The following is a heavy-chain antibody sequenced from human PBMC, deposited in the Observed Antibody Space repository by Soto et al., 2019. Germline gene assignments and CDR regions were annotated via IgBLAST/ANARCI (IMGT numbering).Heavy chain of an antibody. D-gene: IGHD3-22*01. J-gene: IGHJ5*02. CDR2: IIPFSGTA. CDR3: VREGYYDSSGYYPGWFDP. CDR1: EDTLSSYA. V-gene: IGHV1-69*06. Sequence: QVQLVQSGAEVKKPGSSVKVSCKASEDTLSSYAISWVRQAPGQGLEWMGGIIPFSGTANYAQKFQGRVTITADKSTSPAYMELSSLRSEDTAVYYCVREGYYDSSGYYPGWFDPWGQGTLVTVSS.